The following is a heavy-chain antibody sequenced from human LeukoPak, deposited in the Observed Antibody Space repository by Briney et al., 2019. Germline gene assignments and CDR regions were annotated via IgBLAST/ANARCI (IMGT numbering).Heavy chain of an antibody. D-gene: IGHD2-8*01. CDR3: AKNGQSGFSFDP. CDR2: IYHSGST. Sequence: SETLSLTCTVSGGSISSGGYYWSWIRQPPGKGLEWIGYIYHSGSTYYNPSLKSRATISADTSKNQFSLKLSSVTAADTAVYYCAKNGQSGFSFDPWGQGTLVTVSS. CDR1: GGSISSGGYY. V-gene: IGHV4-30-2*01. J-gene: IGHJ5*02.